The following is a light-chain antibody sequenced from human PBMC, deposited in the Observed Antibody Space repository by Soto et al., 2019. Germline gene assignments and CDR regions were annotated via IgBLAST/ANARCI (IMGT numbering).Light chain of an antibody. Sequence: QSVLTQPRSVSGSPGQSVTISCTGTRSDVGGYNYVSWYQQHPDKAPKLMIYDVSKRPSGVPDRFSGSKSGNTASLTISGLQAEDEADYYCCSYAGSYVFGTGTKLTVL. CDR1: RSDVGGYNY. CDR3: CSYAGSYV. V-gene: IGLV2-11*01. J-gene: IGLJ1*01. CDR2: DVS.